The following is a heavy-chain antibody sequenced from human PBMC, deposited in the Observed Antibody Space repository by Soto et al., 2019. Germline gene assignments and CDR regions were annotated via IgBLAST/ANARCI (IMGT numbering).Heavy chain of an antibody. V-gene: IGHV1-18*01. CDR3: ARVTGRSGWYDFGNWFDP. Sequence: QVQLVQSGAEVKKPGASVKVSCKATGYTFTTYGITWMRQAPGQGLEWMGWISTTNGRTRYAQKFQGRVTMTTDTSTTTVYMDLRSLRSDVTAVYYCARVTGRSGWYDFGNWFDPWGQGTLVTVSS. CDR1: GYTFTTYG. D-gene: IGHD6-19*01. J-gene: IGHJ5*01. CDR2: ISTTNGRT.